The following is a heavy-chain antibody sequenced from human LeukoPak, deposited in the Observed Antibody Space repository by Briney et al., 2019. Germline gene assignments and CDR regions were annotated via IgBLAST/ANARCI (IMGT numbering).Heavy chain of an antibody. D-gene: IGHD2-2*01. CDR3: ARGRYCSSTSCYFVPYYYYGMDV. CDR2: IWYDGSNK. V-gene: IGHV3-33*01. Sequence: GGSLRLSCAASGFIFSSYGMHWVRQAPGKGLEWVAVIWYDGSNKYYADSVKGRFTISRDNSKNTLYLQMNSLRAEDTAVYYCARGRYCSSTSCYFVPYYYYGMDVWGQGTMVTVSS. CDR1: GFIFSSYG. J-gene: IGHJ6*02.